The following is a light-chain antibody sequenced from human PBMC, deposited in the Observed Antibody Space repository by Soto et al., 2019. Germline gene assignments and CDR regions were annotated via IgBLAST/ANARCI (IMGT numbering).Light chain of an antibody. J-gene: IGKJ5*01. Sequence: DIQMTQSPSTLSGSVGDRVTITCRASQTISSWLAWYQQKPGKAPKLLIYKASTLKSGVPSRFSGSGSGTDFTFTISSLQPEDIATYYCQQYDNPLRGTFGQGTRLEIK. V-gene: IGKV1-5*03. CDR1: QTISSW. CDR2: KAS. CDR3: QQYDNPLRGT.